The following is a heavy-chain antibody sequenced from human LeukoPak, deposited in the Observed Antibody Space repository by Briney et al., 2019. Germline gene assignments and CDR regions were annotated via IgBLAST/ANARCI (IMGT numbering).Heavy chain of an antibody. Sequence: ASVTVSCKASGGTFSSYAISWVRQAPGQGLEWMGRIIPIFGTANYAQKFQGRVTITTDESTSTAYMELSSLRSEDTAVYYCARERCSGGSCYSGLKNYFDYWGQGTLVTVSS. D-gene: IGHD2-15*01. J-gene: IGHJ4*02. CDR2: IIPIFGTA. V-gene: IGHV1-69*05. CDR3: ARERCSGGSCYSGLKNYFDY. CDR1: GGTFSSYA.